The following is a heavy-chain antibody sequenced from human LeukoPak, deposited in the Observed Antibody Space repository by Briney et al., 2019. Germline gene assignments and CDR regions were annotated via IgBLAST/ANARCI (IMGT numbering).Heavy chain of an antibody. V-gene: IGHV3-74*01. CDR2: INSDGSST. Sequence: GGSLRLSCAASGFTFSSYWMHWVRQAPGKGLVGVLRINSDGSSTSYADSVKARFTISRDNAKTTLYLQMNSLRTEDTAVYYSAGVIYSYGYDIDYWGQGTLVTVSS. CDR1: GFTFSSYW. J-gene: IGHJ4*02. D-gene: IGHD5-18*01. CDR3: AGVIYSYGYDIDY.